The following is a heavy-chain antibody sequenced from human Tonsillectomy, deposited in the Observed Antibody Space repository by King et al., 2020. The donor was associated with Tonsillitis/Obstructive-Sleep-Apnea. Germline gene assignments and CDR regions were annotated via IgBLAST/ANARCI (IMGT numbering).Heavy chain of an antibody. V-gene: IGHV3-72*01. CDR1: GFTFSDHY. D-gene: IGHD5-12*01. Sequence: EVQLVESGGGLVQPGGSLRLSCAASGFTFSDHYMDWVSQAPGKGLEWVGRTRNKANSYTTEYAASVKGRFTISRDDSKKSLYLQMNSLKTEDTAVYYCAREGHRGYSGYDRDYYYYYMDVWGKGTTVTVSS. J-gene: IGHJ6*03. CDR2: TRNKANSYTT. CDR3: AREGHRGYSGYDRDYYYYYMDV.